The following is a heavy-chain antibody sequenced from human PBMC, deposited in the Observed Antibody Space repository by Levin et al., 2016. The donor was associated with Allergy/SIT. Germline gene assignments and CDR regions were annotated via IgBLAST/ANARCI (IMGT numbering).Heavy chain of an antibody. CDR2: IRYDGSNK. D-gene: IGHD3-16*02. Sequence: WIRQPPGKGLEWVAFIRYDGSNKYYADSVKGRFTISRDYSKSTLYLQMNILRAEDTAVYYCAKDVGSGSIIVPYFDYWGQGTLVTVSS. J-gene: IGHJ4*02. CDR3: AKDVGSGSIIVPYFDY. V-gene: IGHV3-30*02.